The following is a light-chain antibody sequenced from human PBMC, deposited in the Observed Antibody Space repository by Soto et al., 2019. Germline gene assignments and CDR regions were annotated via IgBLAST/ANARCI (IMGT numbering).Light chain of an antibody. CDR1: QSISSW. Sequence: DIQMTQSPSTLSASVGDRVTITCRASQSISSWLAWYQQKPGKAPKLLIYKASSSESGVPSRFSGSGSGTEFTLTISSLQPDDFATYYCQQYNTYTWTFGPGTKVDI. V-gene: IGKV1-5*03. CDR3: QQYNTYTWT. CDR2: KAS. J-gene: IGKJ1*01.